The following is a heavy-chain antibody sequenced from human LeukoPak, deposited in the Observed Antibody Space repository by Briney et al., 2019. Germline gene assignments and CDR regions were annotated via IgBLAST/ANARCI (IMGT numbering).Heavy chain of an antibody. J-gene: IGHJ4*02. CDR3: ARDSSAHFDY. CDR1: GGSISSYY. V-gene: IGHV4-59*12. CDR2: FYYSGST. Sequence: SETLSLTCTVSGGSISSYYWSWIRQPPGKGLEWIGYFYYSGSTDYNPPLKSRVTISVDTSKNQFSLNLSSVTAADTAVYYCARDSSAHFDYWGQGTLVTVSS.